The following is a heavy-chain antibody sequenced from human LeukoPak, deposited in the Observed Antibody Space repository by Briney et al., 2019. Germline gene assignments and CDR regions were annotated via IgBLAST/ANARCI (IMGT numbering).Heavy chain of an antibody. V-gene: IGHV1-2*06. D-gene: IGHD1-14*01. Sequence: ASVKVSCKTSGYDFTDFPMHWVQQAPGQGLEWMGRINPKSGGTNFAQKFQGRVTVTRDMSNRVVYMELTSLTSDDTAMYICARGRITPDHWGQGTLITVS. CDR2: INPKSGGT. CDR3: ARGRITPDH. CDR1: GYDFTDFP. J-gene: IGHJ4*02.